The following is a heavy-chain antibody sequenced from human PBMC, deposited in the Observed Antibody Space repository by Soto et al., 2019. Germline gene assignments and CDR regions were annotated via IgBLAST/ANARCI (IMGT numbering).Heavy chain of an antibody. D-gene: IGHD5-18*01. CDR2: ISYSGST. Sequence: PSETLSLTCTVSGASISTYYWSCILQPPGKGLEWIGYISYSGSTNYNPSLKSRVTISFDASKNEISLQVRSATAADTAVYYCATMGTPATGLYYFDYWGQGTLVTVSS. J-gene: IGHJ4*02. CDR1: GASISTYY. CDR3: ATMGTPATGLYYFDY. V-gene: IGHV4-59*01.